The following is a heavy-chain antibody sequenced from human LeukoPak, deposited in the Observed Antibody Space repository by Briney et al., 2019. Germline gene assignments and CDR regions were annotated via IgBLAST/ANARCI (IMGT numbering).Heavy chain of an antibody. CDR1: GYTFGGYW. J-gene: IGHJ4*02. CDR2: IYPADSDT. CDR3: ARPQWSTTTIFDY. V-gene: IGHV5-51*01. D-gene: IGHD1-14*01. Sequence: GESLKISCKASGYTFGGYWIGWVRQMPGKGLECMGIIYPADSDTRYSPSFQGQVTISADKSISTAYLQWSSLQASDTAMYYCARPQWSTTTIFDYWGQGTLVTVSS.